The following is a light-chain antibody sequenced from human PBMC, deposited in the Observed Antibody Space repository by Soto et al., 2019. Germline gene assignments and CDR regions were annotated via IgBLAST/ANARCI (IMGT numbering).Light chain of an antibody. J-gene: IGLJ1*01. CDR2: DVS. CDR1: SSDVGGYNY. CDR3: CSYATGSVYV. V-gene: IGLV2-14*03. Sequence: QSALTQPASVSGSPGQSITISCTGTSSDVGGYNYVSWYQHHPGKAPKLIIYDVSNRPSGVSNRFSGSKSGNTASLTISGLQAEDEADYFCCSYATGSVYVFGTGTKVTVL.